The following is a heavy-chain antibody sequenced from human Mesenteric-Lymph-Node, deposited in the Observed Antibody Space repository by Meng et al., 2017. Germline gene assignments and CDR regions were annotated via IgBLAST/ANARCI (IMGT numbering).Heavy chain of an antibody. V-gene: IGHV3-7*01. J-gene: IGHJ4*02. CDR2: IKQDGSEK. Sequence: GESLKISCRVSGFTLSDSWMTWVRQAPGKGLEWVATIKQDGSEKYYVDSVKGRFTISRDNVNNSVYLHMNSLRVEDTAVYYCARVRETYDGGAYYGHLDYWGQGTLVTVSS. CDR1: GFTLSDSW. CDR3: ARVRETYDGGAYYGHLDY. D-gene: IGHD3-22*01.